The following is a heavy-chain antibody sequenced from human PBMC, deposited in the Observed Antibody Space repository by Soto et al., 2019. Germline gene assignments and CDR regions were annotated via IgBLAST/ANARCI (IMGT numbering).Heavy chain of an antibody. Sequence: QVQLVQSGAEVKKPGSSVKVSCKASGGTFSSYAISWVRQAPGQGLEWMGGIIPIFGTANYAQKFQGRVTITADESASTDYMELSSLRSEDTAVYYCAAAPADGYTLPYGMDVWGQGTTVTVSS. CDR3: AAAPADGYTLPYGMDV. CDR2: IIPIFGTA. J-gene: IGHJ6*02. D-gene: IGHD5-12*01. CDR1: GGTFSSYA. V-gene: IGHV1-69*01.